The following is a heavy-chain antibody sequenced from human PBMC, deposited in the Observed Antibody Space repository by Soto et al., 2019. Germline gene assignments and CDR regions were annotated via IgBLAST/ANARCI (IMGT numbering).Heavy chain of an antibody. CDR1: EFTFDNYA. J-gene: IGHJ3*01. CDR3: AKGRTRPLELGSFGDNAFDV. Sequence: HPGGSLRLSCAASEFTFDNYAMHWVRQAPGKGLEWVSGISWNSGTLVYADSVKGRFTISRDTAKNSLFLQMNSLRPEDTALYFCAKGRTRPLELGSFGDNAFDVWGQGTMVTVSS. V-gene: IGHV3-9*01. D-gene: IGHD3-10*01. CDR2: ISWNSGTL.